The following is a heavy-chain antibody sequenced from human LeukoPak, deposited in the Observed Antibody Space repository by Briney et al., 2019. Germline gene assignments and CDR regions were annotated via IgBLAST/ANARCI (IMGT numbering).Heavy chain of an antibody. D-gene: IGHD5-24*01. CDR2: IKQDGSKK. CDR3: TRVGYIDEGIDY. V-gene: IGHV3-7*04. CDR1: GFPFSSYL. Sequence: GGSLRLSCVASGFPFSSYLMTWVRQAPGKGLEWVANIKQDGSKKSYVDSVKGRFTISRDNAKNSLYLQMNSLRAEDTAIYYCTRVGYIDEGIDYWGQGTLVTVSS. J-gene: IGHJ4*02.